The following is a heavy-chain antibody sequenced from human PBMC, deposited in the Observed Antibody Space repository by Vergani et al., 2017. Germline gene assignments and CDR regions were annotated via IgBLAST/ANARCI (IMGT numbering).Heavy chain of an antibody. CDR2: IRSSGSTI. Sequence: EVQLVESGGGLVQPGRSLRLSCAASGFTFSSYEMNWVRQAPGKGLEWVSYIRSSGSTIYYADPVKGRFTIPRDNAKNSLYLQMNSLRAEDTAVYYCARWDLGVTEDDAFDIWGQGTMVTVSS. V-gene: IGHV3-48*03. D-gene: IGHD3-3*01. J-gene: IGHJ3*02. CDR1: GFTFSSYE. CDR3: ARWDLGVTEDDAFDI.